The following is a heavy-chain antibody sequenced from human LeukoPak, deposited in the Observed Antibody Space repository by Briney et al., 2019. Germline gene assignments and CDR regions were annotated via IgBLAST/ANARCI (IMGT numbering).Heavy chain of an antibody. J-gene: IGHJ4*02. CDR2: ISGSGGST. CDR1: GFTFSSHT. D-gene: IGHD3-10*01. Sequence: GGSLRLSCAASGFTFSSHTMSWVRQAPGKGLEWVSAISGSGGSTYYADSVKGRFTISRDNSKNTLYLQMNSLRAEDTAVYYCAKASGSYSNYFDYWGQGTLVTVSS. CDR3: AKASGSYSNYFDY. V-gene: IGHV3-23*01.